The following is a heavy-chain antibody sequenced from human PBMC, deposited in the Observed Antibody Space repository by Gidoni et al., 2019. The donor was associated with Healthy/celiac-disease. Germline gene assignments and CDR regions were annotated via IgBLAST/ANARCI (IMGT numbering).Heavy chain of an antibody. CDR1: GFTFSSYS. Sequence: EVQLVESGGGLVKPGGSLRLSCAASGFTFSSYSMNWVRQAPGTGLEWVSSISSSSSYIYYADSVKGRFTISRDNAKNSLYLQMNSLRAEDTAVYYCARGSAVSDAFDIWGQGTMVTVSS. CDR2: ISSSSSYI. V-gene: IGHV3-21*01. D-gene: IGHD6-19*01. J-gene: IGHJ3*02. CDR3: ARGSAVSDAFDI.